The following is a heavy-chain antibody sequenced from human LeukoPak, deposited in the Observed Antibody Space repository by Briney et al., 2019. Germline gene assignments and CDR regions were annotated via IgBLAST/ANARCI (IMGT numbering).Heavy chain of an antibody. Sequence: GGSLRLSCAASGFTFSSYGMHWVRQAPGKGLEWVAVISYDGSNKYYADSVKGRFTISRDNAKNSLYLQMNSLRAEDTALYYCARVSYSSSYYFDYWGQGTQVTVSS. CDR2: ISYDGSNK. D-gene: IGHD6-6*01. CDR1: GFTFSSYG. V-gene: IGHV3-30*03. CDR3: ARVSYSSSYYFDY. J-gene: IGHJ4*02.